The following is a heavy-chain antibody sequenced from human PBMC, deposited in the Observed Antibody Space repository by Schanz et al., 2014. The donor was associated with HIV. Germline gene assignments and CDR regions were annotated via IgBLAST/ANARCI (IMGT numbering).Heavy chain of an antibody. Sequence: QVQLVESGGGVVQPGRSLRLSCAASGFIFSSYGMHWVRQAPGKGLEWVAVISYDGSDKYYADSVKGRFTISRDNSKNTLYLQMNSLRAEDTAVYYCAKDQGYDFWSGYYNYFGMDVWGQGTTVTVSS. J-gene: IGHJ6*02. D-gene: IGHD3-3*01. CDR1: GFIFSSYG. V-gene: IGHV3-30*18. CDR2: ISYDGSDK. CDR3: AKDQGYDFWSGYYNYFGMDV.